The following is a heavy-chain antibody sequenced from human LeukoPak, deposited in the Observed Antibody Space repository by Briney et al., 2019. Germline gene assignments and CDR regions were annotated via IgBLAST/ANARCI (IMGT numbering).Heavy chain of an antibody. J-gene: IGHJ6*03. CDR3: ARGSVPGVGYYYYYMDV. Sequence: ASVKVSCKASGYTFTSYYMHWVRQAPGQGLEWMGIINPSGGSTSYAQKFQGRVTMTRDTSTSTVYMELSSLRSEDTAVYYCARGSVPGVGYYYYYMDVWGKGTTVTVSS. CDR1: GYTFTSYY. CDR2: INPSGGST. D-gene: IGHD1-14*01. V-gene: IGHV1-46*01.